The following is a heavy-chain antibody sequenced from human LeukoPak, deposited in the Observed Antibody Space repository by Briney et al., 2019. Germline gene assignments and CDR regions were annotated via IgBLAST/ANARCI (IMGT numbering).Heavy chain of an antibody. CDR2: TYYRSKWYN. Sequence: SQTLSLTCAISGDSVSSNSAAWNWIRQSPSRGLEWLGRTYYRSKWYNDYAVSVKSRITINPDTSKNQFSLKLSSVTAADTAVYYCARSPTPAPFFDYWGQGTLVTVSS. CDR1: GDSVSSNSAA. CDR3: ARSPTPAPFFDY. V-gene: IGHV6-1*01. D-gene: IGHD2-15*01. J-gene: IGHJ4*02.